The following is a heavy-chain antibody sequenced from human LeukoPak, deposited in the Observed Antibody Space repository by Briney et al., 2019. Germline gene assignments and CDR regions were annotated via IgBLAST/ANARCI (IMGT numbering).Heavy chain of an antibody. Sequence: ASVKVSCKASGYTFTSYDINWVRQATGQGLEWMGWMNPHSGNTGYAQKFQGRVTITRNTSISTAYMELSSLRSEDTAVYYCARDSSTSRMDWFDPWGQGTLVTVSS. J-gene: IGHJ5*02. CDR1: GYTFTSYD. CDR2: MNPHSGNT. V-gene: IGHV1-8*03. D-gene: IGHD2-2*01. CDR3: ARDSSTSRMDWFDP.